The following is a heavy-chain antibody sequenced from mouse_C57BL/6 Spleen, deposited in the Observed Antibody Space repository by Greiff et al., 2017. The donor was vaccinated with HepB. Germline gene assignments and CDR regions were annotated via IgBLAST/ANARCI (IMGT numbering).Heavy chain of an antibody. V-gene: IGHV5-4*01. Sequence: DVQLVESGGGLVKPGGSLKLSCAASGFTFSSYAMSWVRQTPEKRLEWVATISDGGSYTYYPDNVKGRFTISRDNAKNNLYLQMSHLKSEDTAMYYCARKGYGSSYDFDYWGQGTTLTVSS. CDR1: GFTFSSYA. CDR3: ARKGYGSSYDFDY. CDR2: ISDGGSYT. J-gene: IGHJ2*01. D-gene: IGHD1-1*01.